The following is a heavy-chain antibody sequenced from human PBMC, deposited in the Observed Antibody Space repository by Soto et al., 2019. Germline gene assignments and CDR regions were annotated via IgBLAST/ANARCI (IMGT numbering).Heavy chain of an antibody. Sequence: SQTLSLTCAISGDSVSSNSAAWNWIRQSPSRGLEWLGRTYFRSKWYKDYAISVKSRITINPDTSKNQFSLQLNSVAPEDTAVYYCVRDVGGGELLDYWGQGTLVTVSS. CDR2: TYFRSKWYK. CDR1: GDSVSSNSAA. CDR3: VRDVGGGELLDY. D-gene: IGHD1-26*01. J-gene: IGHJ4*02. V-gene: IGHV6-1*01.